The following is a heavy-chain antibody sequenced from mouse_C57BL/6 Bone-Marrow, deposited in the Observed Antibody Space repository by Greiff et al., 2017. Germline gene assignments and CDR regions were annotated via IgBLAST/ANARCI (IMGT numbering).Heavy chain of an antibody. V-gene: IGHV14-4*01. Sequence: VQLQQSGAELVRPGASVKLSCTASGFNIKDDYMHWVKQRPEQGLEWIGWIDPENGDTEYASKFQGKAPITADTSSNTAYLQLSSLTSEDTAVYYCTPYYDGSSFHFDYWGQGTTLTVSS. CDR2: IDPENGDT. D-gene: IGHD1-1*01. J-gene: IGHJ2*01. CDR3: TPYYDGSSFHFDY. CDR1: GFNIKDDY.